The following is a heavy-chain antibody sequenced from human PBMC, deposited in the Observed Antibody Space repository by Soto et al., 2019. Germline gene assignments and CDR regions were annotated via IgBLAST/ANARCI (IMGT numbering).Heavy chain of an antibody. D-gene: IGHD3-16*01. J-gene: IGHJ5*02. V-gene: IGHV4-59*01. CDR1: GGSITSYY. Sequence: TSETLSLTCTVSGGSITSYYWSWIRQPPGKGLEWIGYIYHSGSANYNPSLKSRVTISADTSKNQFSLKLSSVTAADTAVYYCAREGPASTNWFDPWGQGTLVTVS. CDR2: IYHSGSA. CDR3: AREGPASTNWFDP.